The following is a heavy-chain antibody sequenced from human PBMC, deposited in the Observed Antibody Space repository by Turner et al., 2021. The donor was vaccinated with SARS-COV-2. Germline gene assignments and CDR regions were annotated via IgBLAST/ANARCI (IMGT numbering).Heavy chain of an antibody. CDR2: ISYDGSNK. CDR3: ARDQEGWKFDY. Sequence: QVHLVESGGGVVQPGRSLRLSCAASGFTFSSYAMPWVRQAPGKGLEWVAVISYDGSNKFYADSVKGRFTISRDNSKNTLYLQMNSLRAEDTAVYYCARDQEGWKFDYWGQGTLVTVSS. CDR1: GFTFSSYA. J-gene: IGHJ4*02. D-gene: IGHD1-1*01. V-gene: IGHV3-30*04.